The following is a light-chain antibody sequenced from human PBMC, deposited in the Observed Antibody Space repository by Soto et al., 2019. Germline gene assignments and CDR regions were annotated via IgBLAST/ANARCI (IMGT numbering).Light chain of an antibody. Sequence: EIVLTQSPGTLSLSPGERATLSCRASQSVGSTFLAWYQQKPGQAPRPLIYGVSTRATGIPDRFSGSWSGTDFTLSISRLEPEDFAVYYCGQFVSSPPRTFGQGTKVEIK. CDR1: QSVGSTF. CDR2: GVS. J-gene: IGKJ1*01. V-gene: IGKV3-20*01. CDR3: GQFVSSPPRT.